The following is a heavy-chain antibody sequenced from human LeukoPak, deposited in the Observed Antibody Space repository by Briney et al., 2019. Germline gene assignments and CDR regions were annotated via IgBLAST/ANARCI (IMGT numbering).Heavy chain of an antibody. CDR1: GFTFSSYW. CDR3: VRPDIVTVPLGC. CDR2: INTDGSIT. J-gene: IGHJ4*02. D-gene: IGHD2-2*01. V-gene: IGHV3-74*01. Sequence: GGSLRLSCAASGFTFSSYWMHWVRQAPGKGLVWVSRINTDGSITDYADSVKGRFTISRDNAKNTLYLQVNSLRAEDTAIYYCVRPDIVTVPLGCWGQGTLVTVSS.